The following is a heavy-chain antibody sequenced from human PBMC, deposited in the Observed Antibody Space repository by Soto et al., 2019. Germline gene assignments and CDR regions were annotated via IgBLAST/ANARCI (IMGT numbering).Heavy chain of an antibody. CDR2: MDPDRGHA. D-gene: IGHD2-15*01. Sequence: QVQLVQSGAEVKKPGASVKVSCKASGYTFTNSDINWVRQAPGQGLEWMGWMDPDRGHAAYAQKFQGRVTLTTSTSTSTVYMEMRSLGSEDTAVYYCARRPHCSGGICYYGLDNWGQGTLVTVSS. CDR1: GYTFTNSD. J-gene: IGHJ4*02. CDR3: ARRPHCSGGICYYGLDN. V-gene: IGHV1-8*01.